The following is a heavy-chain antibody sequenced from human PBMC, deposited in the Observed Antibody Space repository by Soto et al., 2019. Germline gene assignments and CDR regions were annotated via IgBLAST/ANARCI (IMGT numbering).Heavy chain of an antibody. CDR3: ASTVSTSFDH. Sequence: EASVKVSCKASGGTFSSYAISWVRQAPGQGLEWMGGIIPIFGTAQYAQKFQGRVTITADKSTSTAYMEVSSLRSEDTAMYYCASTVSTSFDHWGQGTLVTVSS. CDR2: IIPIFGTA. J-gene: IGHJ4*02. CDR1: GGTFSSYA. D-gene: IGHD4-4*01. V-gene: IGHV1-69*06.